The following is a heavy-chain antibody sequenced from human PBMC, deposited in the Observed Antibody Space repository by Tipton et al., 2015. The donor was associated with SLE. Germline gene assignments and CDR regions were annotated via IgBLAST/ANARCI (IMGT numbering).Heavy chain of an antibody. CDR1: GGSISSNTYY. CDR3: ARGGWGNAFDI. Sequence: TLSLTCTVSGGSISSNTYYWGWIRQPPGKGLEWIGSFFYSGSTYYSPSLKSRVTISVDTSKNQFSLKLSSVTAADTAVYYCARGGWGNAFDIWGQGTMVTVSS. V-gene: IGHV4-39*07. J-gene: IGHJ3*02. CDR2: FFYSGST. D-gene: IGHD7-27*01.